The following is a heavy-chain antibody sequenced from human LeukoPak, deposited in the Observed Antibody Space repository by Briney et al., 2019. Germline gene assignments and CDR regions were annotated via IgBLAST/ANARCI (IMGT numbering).Heavy chain of an antibody. CDR1: GGTFSSYA. CDR3: ASSPVKRRSSHAFDI. D-gene: IGHD6-6*01. Sequence: SVKVSCKASGGTFSSYAISWVRQAPGQGLEWMGGIIPIFGTANYAQKFQGRVTITTDESTSTAYMELSSLRSEDTAVYYCASSPVKRRSSHAFDIWGQGTMVTVSS. V-gene: IGHV1-69*05. CDR2: IIPIFGTA. J-gene: IGHJ3*02.